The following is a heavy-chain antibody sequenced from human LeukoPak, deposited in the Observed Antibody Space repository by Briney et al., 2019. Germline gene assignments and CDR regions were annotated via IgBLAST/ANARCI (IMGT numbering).Heavy chain of an antibody. CDR3: AKDRGYDSSYAFDT. CDR2: ISVSGGSI. D-gene: IGHD3-22*01. V-gene: IGHV3-23*01. Sequence: PGGSLRLSCAASGFTLSTYAMSWVRQAPGKGLDWVSTISVSGGSISYADSVRGRFTISRDNSKNTLYLQMDSLRAEDTAVYSCAKDRGYDSSYAFDTWGQGTTVTVSS. J-gene: IGHJ3*02. CDR1: GFTLSTYA.